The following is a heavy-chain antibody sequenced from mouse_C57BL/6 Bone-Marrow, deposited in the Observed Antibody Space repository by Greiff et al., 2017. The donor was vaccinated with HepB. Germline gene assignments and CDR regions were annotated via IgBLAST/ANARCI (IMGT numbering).Heavy chain of an antibody. CDR2: IDPETGGT. CDR1: GYTFTDYE. D-gene: IGHD2-3*01. V-gene: IGHV1-15*01. J-gene: IGHJ4*01. CDR3: TRSDGYPDAMDY. Sequence: QVQLQHSGAELVRPGASVTLSCKASGYTFTDYEMHWVKQTPVHGLEWIGAIDPETGGTAYTQKFKGKAILTADKASSTAYMDLLSLTSEDSAVYYCTRSDGYPDAMDYWGQGTSVTVSS.